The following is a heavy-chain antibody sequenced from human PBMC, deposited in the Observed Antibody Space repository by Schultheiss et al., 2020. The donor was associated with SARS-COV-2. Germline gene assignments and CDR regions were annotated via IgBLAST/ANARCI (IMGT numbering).Heavy chain of an antibody. CDR2: IYYSGST. CDR3: ARDPRTYYDFWSGYYRPDYFDY. Sequence: SETLSLTCTVSGGSISSSSYYWGWIRQPPGKGLEWIGSIYYSGSTYYNPSLKSRVTISVDTSKNQFSLKLSSVTAADTAVYYCARDPRTYYDFWSGYYRPDYFDYWGQGTLVTVSS. D-gene: IGHD3-3*01. CDR1: GGSISSSSYY. V-gene: IGHV4-39*07. J-gene: IGHJ4*02.